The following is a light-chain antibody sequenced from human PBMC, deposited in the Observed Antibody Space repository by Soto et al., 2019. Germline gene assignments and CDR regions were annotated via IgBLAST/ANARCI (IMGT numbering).Light chain of an antibody. CDR2: AAS. CDR1: QSISIY. J-gene: IGKJ4*01. Sequence: DIPMTQSPSSLSASVGDRVTITCRASQSISIYLNWYQQKPGKAPKLLIYAASSLQSGVPSRFGGSGSGTDFTPTISSLQREDLATYYCQQSLTPPLTFGGGTKVEIK. CDR3: QQSLTPPLT. V-gene: IGKV1-39*01.